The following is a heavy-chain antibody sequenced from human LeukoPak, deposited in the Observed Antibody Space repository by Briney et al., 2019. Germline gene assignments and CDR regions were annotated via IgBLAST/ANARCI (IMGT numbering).Heavy chain of an antibody. Sequence: GASVKVSCKVSGYTLTELSMHWVRQAPGKGLEWMGGFDPEDGETIYAQKFQGRVTMTEDTSTDTAYMELSSLRSEDTAVYYCATTHCSSTSCYKVGRFDPWGQGTLVTVSS. V-gene: IGHV1-24*01. J-gene: IGHJ5*02. D-gene: IGHD2-2*02. CDR1: GYTLTELS. CDR3: ATTHCSSTSCYKVGRFDP. CDR2: FDPEDGET.